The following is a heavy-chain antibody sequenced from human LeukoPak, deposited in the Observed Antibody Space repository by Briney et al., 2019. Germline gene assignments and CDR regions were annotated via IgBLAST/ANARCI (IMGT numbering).Heavy chain of an antibody. CDR1: GGSFSGYY. Sequence: SETLSLTCAVYGGSFSGYYWSWVRQPPGKGLEWIGEINHSGSTNYNPSLKSRVTISVDTSKNQFSLKLSSVTATGTAVYYCASDRGGSRKSRRFDPWGQGTLVTVSS. D-gene: IGHD2-15*01. V-gene: IGHV4-34*01. J-gene: IGHJ5*02. CDR2: INHSGST. CDR3: ASDRGGSRKSRRFDP.